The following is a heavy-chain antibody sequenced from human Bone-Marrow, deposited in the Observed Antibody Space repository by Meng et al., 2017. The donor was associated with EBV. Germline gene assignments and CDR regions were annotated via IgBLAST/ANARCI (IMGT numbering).Heavy chain of an antibody. V-gene: IGHV1-46*01. J-gene: IGHJ5*02. Sequence: QVQLVQSGADVKKPXXSVKVSWKGSGYTFTSYYMHWVRQAPGQGLEWMGIINPSGGSTSYAQKFQGRVTMTRDTSTSTVYMELSSLRSEDTAVYYCARGGIAVAGTANWFDPWGQGTLVTVSS. CDR3: ARGGIAVAGTANWFDP. CDR2: INPSGGST. D-gene: IGHD6-19*01. CDR1: GYTFTSYY.